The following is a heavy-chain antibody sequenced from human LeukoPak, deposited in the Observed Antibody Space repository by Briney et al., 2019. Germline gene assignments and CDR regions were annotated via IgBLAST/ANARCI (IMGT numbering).Heavy chain of an antibody. CDR3: ARVRRYGGYYFDY. D-gene: IGHD3-10*01. CDR1: GYTLTELS. Sequence: VASVKVSCKVSGYTLTELSMHWVRQAPGKGLEWMGGFDPEDGETIYAQKFQGRVTMTRDTSISTAYMELSRLRSDDTAVYYCARVRRYGGYYFDYWGQGTLVTVSS. CDR2: FDPEDGET. J-gene: IGHJ4*02. V-gene: IGHV1-24*01.